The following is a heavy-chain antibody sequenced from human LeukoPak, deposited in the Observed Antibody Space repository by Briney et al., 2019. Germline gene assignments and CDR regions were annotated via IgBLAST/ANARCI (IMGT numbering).Heavy chain of an antibody. CDR2: MNPNSGNT. CDR1: GYTFTSYD. Sequence: ASVKVSCKASGYTFTSYDINWVRQATGQGLEWMGWMNPNSGNTGYAQKFQGRVTMTRNTSISTAYMELSSLRSEDTAVYYCAREYSSSPSGYYYYYYMDVWGKGTTVTVSS. CDR3: AREYSSSPSGYYYYYYMDV. D-gene: IGHD6-13*01. J-gene: IGHJ6*03. V-gene: IGHV1-8*01.